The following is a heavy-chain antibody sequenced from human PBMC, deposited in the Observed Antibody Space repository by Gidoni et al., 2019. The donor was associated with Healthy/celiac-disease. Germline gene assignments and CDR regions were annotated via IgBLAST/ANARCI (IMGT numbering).Heavy chain of an antibody. Sequence: QVQLVEYGGGVVQPGRSRRLSCAGAGCTVRSDALPWVRQAPGKGLVWLAVISYHGSTKYYSASVKGRFTISRDNSTNTLYLQMNSLRAEDTAVYYCARELVLAAVNFYYYFMDVWGKGTTVTVSS. V-gene: IGHV3-30-3*01. J-gene: IGHJ6*03. CDR1: GCTVRSDA. CDR3: ARELVLAAVNFYYYFMDV. D-gene: IGHD2-15*01. CDR2: ISYHGSTK.